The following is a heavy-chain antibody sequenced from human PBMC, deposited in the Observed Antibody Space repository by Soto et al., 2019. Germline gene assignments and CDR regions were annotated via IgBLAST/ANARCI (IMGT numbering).Heavy chain of an antibody. V-gene: IGHV3-49*03. CDR1: GFTFGDYA. CDR2: IRSKAYGGTT. J-gene: IGHJ4*02. D-gene: IGHD3-3*01. Sequence: PGESLKISCTASGFTFGDYAMSWFRQAPGKGLEWVGFIRSKAYGGTTEYAASVKGRFTISRDDSKSIAYLQMNSLKTEDTAVYYCTRVEGPRPNYFDYWGQGTLVTVSS. CDR3: TRVEGPRPNYFDY.